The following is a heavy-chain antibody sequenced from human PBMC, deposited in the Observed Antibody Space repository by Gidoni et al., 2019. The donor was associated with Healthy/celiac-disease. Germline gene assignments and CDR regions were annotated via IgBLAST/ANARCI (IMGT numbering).Heavy chain of an antibody. J-gene: IGHJ3*02. CDR3: AGGLAHGDYVPQAFDI. D-gene: IGHD4-17*01. CDR1: AFPFSTHA. Sequence: QVQPVETGGGGVQPGRSLRLSCAAYAFPFSTHAMHWVRPAPGKGLELVAVMSCDGSHKYYADAVEGRFTISRDNSKDTLYLQINSLRAVGTAVYYCAGGLAHGDYVPQAFDIWGQGTMVTVSS. V-gene: IGHV3-30-3*01. CDR2: MSCDGSHK.